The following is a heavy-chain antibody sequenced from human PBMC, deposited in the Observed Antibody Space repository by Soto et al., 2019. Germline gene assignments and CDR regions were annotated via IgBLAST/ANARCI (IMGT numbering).Heavy chain of an antibody. D-gene: IGHD6-6*01. CDR3: ARAIRAARNHYYGMDV. J-gene: IGHJ6*02. Sequence: ASVKVSCKASGYTFTGYYMHWVRQAPGQGLEWMGWINPNSGGTNYAQKFQGWVTMTRDTSISTAYMELSRLRSDDTAVYYCARAIRAARNHYYGMDVWGQGTTVTVSS. CDR2: INPNSGGT. CDR1: GYTFTGYY. V-gene: IGHV1-2*04.